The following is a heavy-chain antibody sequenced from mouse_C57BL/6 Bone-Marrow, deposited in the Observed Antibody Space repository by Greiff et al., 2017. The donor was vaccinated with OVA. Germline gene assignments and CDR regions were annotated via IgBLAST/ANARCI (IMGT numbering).Heavy chain of an antibody. CDR1: GFTFSDYY. J-gene: IGHJ3*01. CDR3: ARPTTAPFAY. CDR2: ISNGGGST. D-gene: IGHD1-2*01. V-gene: IGHV5-12*01. Sequence: EVQRVESGGGLVQPGGSLKLSCAASGFTFSDYYMYWVRQTPEKRLEWVAYISNGGGSTYYPDTVKGRFTISRDNDKNTLYLQMSRLKSEDTAMYYCARPTTAPFAYWGQGTLVTVSA.